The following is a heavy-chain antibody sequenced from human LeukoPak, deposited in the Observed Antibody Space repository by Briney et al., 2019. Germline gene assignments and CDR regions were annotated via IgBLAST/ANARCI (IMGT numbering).Heavy chain of an antibody. V-gene: IGHV4-4*02. Sequence: SGTLSLTCAVSGGSISSSNWWSWVRQPPGKGLEWIGEIYHSGSTNYNPSLKSRVTISVDRSKNQFSLKLSSVTAADTAVYYCARRPGVVDPNVYFDYWGQGTLVTVSS. CDR1: GGSISSSNW. J-gene: IGHJ4*02. D-gene: IGHD2-15*01. CDR2: IYHSGST. CDR3: ARRPGVVDPNVYFDY.